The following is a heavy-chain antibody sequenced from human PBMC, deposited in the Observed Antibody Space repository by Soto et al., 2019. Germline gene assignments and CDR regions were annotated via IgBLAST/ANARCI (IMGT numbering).Heavy chain of an antibody. CDR2: IKSKTDGGTT. CDR3: NTGSLYTEEFDC. CDR1: GFTFSNAW. D-gene: IGHD2-2*02. J-gene: IGHJ4*02. V-gene: IGHV3-15*07. Sequence: ELQLVESGGGLVKPGGSLRLSCAASGFTFSNAWMNWVRQAPGKGLEWVGHIKSKTDGGTTDYAAPVKGSFTISSDDSKNTLYLQMNSLKNEDTDVYYCNTGSLYTEEFDCWGQGTLVTVSS.